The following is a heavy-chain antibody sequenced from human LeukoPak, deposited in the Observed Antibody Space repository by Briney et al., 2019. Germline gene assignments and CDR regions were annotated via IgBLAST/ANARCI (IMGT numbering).Heavy chain of an antibody. D-gene: IGHD1-14*01. V-gene: IGHV3-7*01. J-gene: IGHJ4*02. CDR1: GFTFSTYW. Sequence: PGGSLRLSCAASGFTFSTYWMTWVRQAPGKGQEWVANIKEDGRQKYYVESVKGRFTISRDQAKNSVYLQMNSLRAEDTAVYYCSRDPGRGFDSWGQGTLVTVSA. CDR2: IKEDGRQK. CDR3: SRDPGRGFDS.